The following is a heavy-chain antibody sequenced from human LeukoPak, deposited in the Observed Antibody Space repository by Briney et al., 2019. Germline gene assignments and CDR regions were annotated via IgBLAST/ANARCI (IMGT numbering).Heavy chain of an antibody. Sequence: GASVKVSCKASGYTFTGYYMHWLRQAPGQGLEWMGWINPNSGGTNYAQKFQGRVTMTRDTSISTAYMELSRLRSDDTAVYYCARVPVAPYYDFWSGYSNYYYMDVWGKGTTVTVSS. CDR2: INPNSGGT. D-gene: IGHD3-3*01. J-gene: IGHJ6*03. CDR3: ARVPVAPYYDFWSGYSNYYYMDV. V-gene: IGHV1-2*02. CDR1: GYTFTGYY.